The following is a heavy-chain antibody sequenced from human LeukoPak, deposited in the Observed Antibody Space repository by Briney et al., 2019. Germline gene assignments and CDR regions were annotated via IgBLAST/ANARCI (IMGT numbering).Heavy chain of an antibody. CDR2: ISAYNGNT. CDR3: ARISVTYYYDSSGYYYPDY. Sequence: ASVKVSCKASGYTFTSIAMNWVRQAPGQGLEWMGWISAYNGNTNYAQKLQGRVTMTTDTSTSTAYMEQRSLRSDDTAVYYCARISVTYYYDSSGYYYPDYWGQGTLVTVSS. CDR1: GYTFTSIA. J-gene: IGHJ4*02. V-gene: IGHV1-18*01. D-gene: IGHD3-22*01.